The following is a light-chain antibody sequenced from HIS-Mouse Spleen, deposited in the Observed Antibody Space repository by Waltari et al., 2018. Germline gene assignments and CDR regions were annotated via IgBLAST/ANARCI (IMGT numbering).Light chain of an antibody. V-gene: IGKV3-15*01. CDR2: GAS. Sequence: EIVMTQSPATLSVSPGDRATPSCRASQSVSSNLAWYQQKPGQAPRLLIYGASTRATGIPARFSGSGSGTEFTLTISSLQSEDFAVYYCQQYNNWPPRTFGQGTKVEIK. J-gene: IGKJ1*01. CDR1: QSVSSN. CDR3: QQYNNWPPRT.